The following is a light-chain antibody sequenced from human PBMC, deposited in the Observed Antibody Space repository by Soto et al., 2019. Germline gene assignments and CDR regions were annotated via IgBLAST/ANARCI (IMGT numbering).Light chain of an antibody. J-gene: IGKJ1*01. Sequence: DIQMTQSPSSLSASVGDRVTITCRASQSISSYLNWYQQKPGKPPKLLIYAAVSLQSGIPSRFSAYGSGTDFTLTISSLQPEDFATYYCQQTYSSPQWTFGQGTKVEIK. V-gene: IGKV1-39*01. CDR1: QSISSY. CDR2: AAV. CDR3: QQTYSSPQWT.